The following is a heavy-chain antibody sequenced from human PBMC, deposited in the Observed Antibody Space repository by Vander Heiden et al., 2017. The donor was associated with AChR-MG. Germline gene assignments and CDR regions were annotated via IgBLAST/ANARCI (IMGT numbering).Heavy chain of an antibody. CDR2: MRGSGGST. J-gene: IGHJ3*02. V-gene: IGHV3-23*01. CDR3: AKVPSNEYSSPPGSHAFDI. D-gene: IGHD6-6*01. CDR1: GFTFSSYA. Sequence: EVQLLASGGGLVQPGGSLRLSCAASGFTFSSYAIGWGRKAPGKGLDWVSAMRGSGGSTYYADSVKGRFTISRDKSKNTLYLQMNSLRAEDTAVYYCAKVPSNEYSSPPGSHAFDIWGQGTMVTVSS.